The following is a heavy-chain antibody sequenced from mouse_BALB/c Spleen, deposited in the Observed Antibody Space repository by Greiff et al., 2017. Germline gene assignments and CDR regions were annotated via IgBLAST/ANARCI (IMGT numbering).Heavy chain of an antibody. CDR1: GFTFSSYG. J-gene: IGHJ4*01. CDR3: ARGGGYGSFYAMDY. CDR2: INSNGGST. Sequence: EVQLVESGGGLVQPGGSLKLSCAASGFTFSSYGMSWVRQTPDKRLELVATINSNGGSTYYPDSVKGRFTISRDNAKNTLYLQMSSLKSEDTAMYYCARGGGYGSFYAMDYWGQGTSVTVSS. V-gene: IGHV5-6-3*01. D-gene: IGHD1-1*01.